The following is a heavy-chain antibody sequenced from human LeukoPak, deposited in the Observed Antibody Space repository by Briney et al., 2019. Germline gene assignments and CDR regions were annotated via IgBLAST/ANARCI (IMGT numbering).Heavy chain of an antibody. D-gene: IGHD5-18*01. CDR3: TTEGHSYGYHAFAI. CDR1: GFGFINSW. V-gene: IGHV3-15*01. J-gene: IGHJ3*02. Sequence: GGSLRLSCAASGFGFINSWMSWVRQAPGKGLEWVGRIKRKSDGETAAYAAPVKDRFTISRDDSESTLHLQMNSLKTEDTAVYFCTTEGHSYGYHAFAIWGQGTLVTVSS. CDR2: IKRKSDGETA.